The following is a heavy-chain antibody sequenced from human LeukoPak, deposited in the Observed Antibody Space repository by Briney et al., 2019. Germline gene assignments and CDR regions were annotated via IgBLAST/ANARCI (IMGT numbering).Heavy chain of an antibody. CDR3: ARVGGMTTINNAAFDI. CDR1: GGSINSYY. D-gene: IGHD5-24*01. Sequence: SETLSLTCSVSGGSINSYYWNWIRQPPGKGLEWIGYIYHSGSTNYNPSLKSRVTISLDTSKNQFSLKLTSVTAADTAIYYCARVGGMTTINNAAFDIWGQGTMVTVSS. CDR2: IYHSGST. V-gene: IGHV4-59*01. J-gene: IGHJ3*02.